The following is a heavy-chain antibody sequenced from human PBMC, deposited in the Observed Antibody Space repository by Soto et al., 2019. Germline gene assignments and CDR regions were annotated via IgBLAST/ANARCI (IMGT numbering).Heavy chain of an antibody. Sequence: PSETLSLTCAVYGGSFSGYYWSWIRQPPGKGPEWIGEINHSGSTNYNPSLKSRVTISVDTSKNQFSLKLSSVTAADTAVYYCARGVLTGSEYYFDYWGQGTLVTVSS. V-gene: IGHV4-34*01. J-gene: IGHJ4*02. D-gene: IGHD3-9*01. CDR3: ARGVLTGSEYYFDY. CDR1: GGSFSGYY. CDR2: INHSGST.